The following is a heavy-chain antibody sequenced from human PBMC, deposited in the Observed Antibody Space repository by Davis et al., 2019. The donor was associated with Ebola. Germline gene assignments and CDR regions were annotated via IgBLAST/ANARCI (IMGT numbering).Heavy chain of an antibody. Sequence: AASVKVSCKASGGTFSSYAISWVRQAPGQGLEWMGRIIPILGIANYAQKFQGRVTITADKSTSTAYMELSSLRSDDTAVYYCAKDRSSAMVTAFDYWGQGTLVTVSS. CDR2: IIPILGIA. D-gene: IGHD5-18*01. CDR3: AKDRSSAMVTAFDY. CDR1: GGTFSSYA. V-gene: IGHV1-69*04. J-gene: IGHJ4*02.